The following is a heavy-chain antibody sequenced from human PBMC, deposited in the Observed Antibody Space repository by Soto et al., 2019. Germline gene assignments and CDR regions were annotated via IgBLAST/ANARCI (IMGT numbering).Heavy chain of an antibody. V-gene: IGHV3-30*18. CDR1: GFTFSSYG. CDR3: AKEFPGGYKTYYYYGMDV. Sequence: QVQLVESGGGVVQPGRSLRLSCAASGFTFSSYGMHWVRQAPGKGLEWVAVISYDGSNKYYADSVKGRFTISRDNSKNTLYLQMNSLRAEDTAVYYCAKEFPGGYKTYYYYGMDVWGQGTTVTVSS. D-gene: IGHD1-26*01. CDR2: ISYDGSNK. J-gene: IGHJ6*02.